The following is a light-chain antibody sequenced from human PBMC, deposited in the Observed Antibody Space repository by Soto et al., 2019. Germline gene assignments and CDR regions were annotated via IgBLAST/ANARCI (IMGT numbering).Light chain of an antibody. CDR1: SSDVSGYNY. J-gene: IGLJ3*02. CDR3: SSYTSSSTWV. CDR2: EVS. Sequence: QSALTQPASVSGSPGQSITISCTGTSSDVSGYNYVSGYQQHPGKATKLMIYEVSNRPSGVSNRFSGSKSGNTASLTISGLQAEDDANYSCSSYTSSSTWVFGGGTKLTVL. V-gene: IGLV2-14*01.